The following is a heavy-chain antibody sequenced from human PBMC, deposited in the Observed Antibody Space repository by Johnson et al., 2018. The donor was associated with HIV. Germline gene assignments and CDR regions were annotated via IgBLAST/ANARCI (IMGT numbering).Heavy chain of an antibody. CDR3: AGEFLYGDYQDAFDI. CDR2: ISYDGSNK. D-gene: IGHD4-17*01. Sequence: QMLLVESGGGVVQPGRSLRLSCAASGFTFSSYAMHWVRQAPGKGLEWVAVISYDGSNKYYADSVKGRFTISRDNSKNTLYLQMNSLRAEDTAVYYCAGEFLYGDYQDAFDIWGQGTMVTVSS. CDR1: GFTFSSYA. V-gene: IGHV3-30-3*01. J-gene: IGHJ3*02.